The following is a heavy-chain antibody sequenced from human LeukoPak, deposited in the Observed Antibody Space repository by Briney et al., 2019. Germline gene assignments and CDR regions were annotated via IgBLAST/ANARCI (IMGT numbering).Heavy chain of an antibody. Sequence: PGGSLRLSCAASGFTFSSYGMHWVRQAPGKGLEWVAVIWYDGSNKYYADSVKGRFTISRDNSKNTLYLQMNSLRAEDTAVYYCATLNSDSSSWSDYYYYGMDVWGQGTTVTVSS. V-gene: IGHV3-33*01. D-gene: IGHD6-13*01. J-gene: IGHJ6*02. CDR1: GFTFSSYG. CDR3: ATLNSDSSSWSDYYYYGMDV. CDR2: IWYDGSNK.